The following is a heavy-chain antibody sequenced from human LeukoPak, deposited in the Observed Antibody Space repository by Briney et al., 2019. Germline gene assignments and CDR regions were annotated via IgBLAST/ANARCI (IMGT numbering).Heavy chain of an antibody. CDR1: GFTFSDYN. D-gene: IGHD6-13*01. Sequence: GGSLRLSCAASGFTFSDYNMRWIRQAPGKGLEWVSTISGSGDSTYYADSVKGRFTISRDNSKNTLYLQMNSLRAEDTAVYYCAKGIADLDYWGQGTLVTVSS. CDR2: ISGSGDST. J-gene: IGHJ4*02. CDR3: AKGIADLDY. V-gene: IGHV3-23*01.